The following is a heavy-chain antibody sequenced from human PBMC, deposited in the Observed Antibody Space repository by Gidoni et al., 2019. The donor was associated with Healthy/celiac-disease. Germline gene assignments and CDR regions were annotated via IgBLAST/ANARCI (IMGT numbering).Heavy chain of an antibody. CDR2: INSDGSST. Sequence: EVQLVESGGGLVQPGGSLRLSCAASGFTFSIYWLHWVRQAPGKGLVWVSRINSDGSSTSYADSVKGRFTISRDNAKNTLYLQMNSLRAEDTAVYYCARDLGAYCGGDCYSALDYWGQGTLVTVSS. J-gene: IGHJ4*02. V-gene: IGHV3-74*01. CDR1: GFTFSIYW. CDR3: ARDLGAYCGGDCYSALDY. D-gene: IGHD2-21*02.